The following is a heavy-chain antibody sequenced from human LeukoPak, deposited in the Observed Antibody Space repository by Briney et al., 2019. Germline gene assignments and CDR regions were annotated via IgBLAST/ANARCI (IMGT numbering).Heavy chain of an antibody. J-gene: IGHJ4*02. D-gene: IGHD6-13*01. V-gene: IGHV3-48*02. CDR3: AKVGPLGAAGSASDY. Sequence: GGSLRLSCAASGFIFSKYSMYWVRQAPGKGLEWVAYVSSSSSTIHYADSVRGRFTISRDNAKNSLDLQMNSLRDEDTAVYYCAKVGPLGAAGSASDYWGQGTLVTVSS. CDR2: VSSSSSTI. CDR1: GFIFSKYS.